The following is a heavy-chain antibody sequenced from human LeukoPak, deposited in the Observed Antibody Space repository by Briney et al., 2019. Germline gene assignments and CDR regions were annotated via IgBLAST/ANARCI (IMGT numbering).Heavy chain of an antibody. V-gene: IGHV3-7*02. D-gene: IGHD3-10*01. Sequence: PGGSLRLSCAASGFTFSTYWMRWVRQAPGKGLECVANIKEDGSEKNYVDSVRGRFTISRDYSKDTLYVQMNSLRAEDTAVYYCASAPRDYYFGSGSRGSYFDYWGQGTLVTVSS. J-gene: IGHJ4*01. CDR1: GFTFSTYW. CDR2: IKEDGSEK. CDR3: ASAPRDYYFGSGSRGSYFDY.